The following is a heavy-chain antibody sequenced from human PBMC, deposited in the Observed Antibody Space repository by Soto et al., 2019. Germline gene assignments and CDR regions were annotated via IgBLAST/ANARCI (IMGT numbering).Heavy chain of an antibody. D-gene: IGHD3-22*01. V-gene: IGHV4-59*01. CDR3: AGGDSSGYYFGAEYFQH. CDR2: IYYSGST. Sequence: SETLSLTCTVSGGSISGYYWSWIRQPPGKGLEWIGYIYYSGSTNYNPSLKSRVTISVDTSKNQFSLKLSSVTAADTAVYYCAGGDSSGYYFGAEYFQHWGQGTLVTVSS. CDR1: GGSISGYY. J-gene: IGHJ1*01.